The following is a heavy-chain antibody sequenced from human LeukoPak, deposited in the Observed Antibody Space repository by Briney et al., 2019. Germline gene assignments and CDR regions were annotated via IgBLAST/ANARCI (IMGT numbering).Heavy chain of an antibody. CDR1: GGSISSGGYY. Sequence: PSQTLSLTCTVSGGSISSGGYYWSWIRQHPGKGLEWIGYIYYSGSTYYNPSLKSRVTISVDTSKNQFSLKLSSVTGADRAVYYGARWRGYSYYFDYWGKGTLVTVSS. J-gene: IGHJ4*02. V-gene: IGHV4-31*03. CDR3: ARWRGYSYYFDY. CDR2: IYYSGST. D-gene: IGHD5-18*01.